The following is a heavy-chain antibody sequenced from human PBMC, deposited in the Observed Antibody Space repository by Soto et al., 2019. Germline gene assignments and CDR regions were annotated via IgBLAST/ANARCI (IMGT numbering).Heavy chain of an antibody. CDR2: IYYSGST. V-gene: IGHV4-31*03. CDR1: GGSISSGGYY. D-gene: IGHD5-12*01. Sequence: SETLSLTCTVSGGSISSGGYYWSWIRQHPGKGLEWIGYIYYSGSTYYNPSLKSRVTISVDTSKNQFSLKLSSVTAADTAVYYCARSVARSIDYWGQGTLVTVSS. CDR3: ARSVARSIDY. J-gene: IGHJ4*02.